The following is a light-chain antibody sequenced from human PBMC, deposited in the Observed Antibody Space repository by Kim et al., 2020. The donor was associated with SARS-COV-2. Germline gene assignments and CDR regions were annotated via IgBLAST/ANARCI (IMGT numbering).Light chain of an antibody. Sequence: QSALTQPASVSGSPGQSITISCIGTSSDIGGYNYVSWYQQYPGKAPTLMIYDVNKRPSGVSNRFSGPKSGNTNSLTISGLQADVEADYYCSSYRSSSASVFGGGTKLTVL. J-gene: IGLJ3*02. V-gene: IGLV2-14*03. CDR1: SSDIGGYNY. CDR2: DVN. CDR3: SSYRSSSASV.